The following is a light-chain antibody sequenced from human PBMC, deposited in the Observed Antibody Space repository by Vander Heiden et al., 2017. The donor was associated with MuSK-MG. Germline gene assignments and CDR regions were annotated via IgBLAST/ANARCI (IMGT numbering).Light chain of an antibody. J-gene: IGKJ2*01. CDR2: GAS. Sequence: IQITQSPSSLSASVGARVTIPCRATRNNSNYLAWYQQRPGKPPKLLIYGASNRESGVPDRFSGSRSGTDFTLTISSLQPEDLAVYYCQQCYSPPLTFGQGTKVEIK. V-gene: IGKV1-39*01. CDR1: RNNSNY. CDR3: QQCYSPPLT.